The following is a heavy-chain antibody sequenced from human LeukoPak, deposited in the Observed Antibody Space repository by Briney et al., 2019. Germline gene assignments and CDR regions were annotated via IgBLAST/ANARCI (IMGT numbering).Heavy chain of an antibody. CDR1: GFTFSSYS. J-gene: IGHJ3*02. V-gene: IGHV3-21*01. D-gene: IGHD3-22*01. Sequence: GGSLRLSCAASGFTFSSYSMNWVRQAPGKGLEWVSSISSSSSYIYYADSVKGRFTTSRDNAKNSLYLQMNSLRAEDTAVYYCARVSGYYDSSGHLEGAFDIWGQGTMVTVSS. CDR2: ISSSSSYI. CDR3: ARVSGYYDSSGHLEGAFDI.